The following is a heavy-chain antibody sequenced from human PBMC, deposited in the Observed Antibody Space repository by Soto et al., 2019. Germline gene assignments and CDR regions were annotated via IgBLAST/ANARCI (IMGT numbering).Heavy chain of an antibody. CDR2: IYYSGST. CDR3: ARHEHQHYYYYGMDV. V-gene: IGHV4-59*08. CDR1: GGSISSYY. D-gene: IGHD2-2*01. Sequence: SETLSLTCTVSGGSISSYYWSWIRQPPGKGLEWIGYIYYSGSTNYNPSLKSRVTISVDTSKNQFSLKLSSVTAADTAVYYCARHEHQHYYYYGMDVWGQGTTVTVSS. J-gene: IGHJ6*02.